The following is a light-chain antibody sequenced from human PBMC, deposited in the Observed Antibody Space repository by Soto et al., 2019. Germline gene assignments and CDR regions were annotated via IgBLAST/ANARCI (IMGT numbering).Light chain of an antibody. CDR3: QQLKSYPPT. CDR1: QGISSY. Sequence: IQLTHSPSSLSASVGDRVTITCRASQGISSYLAWYQQKPGKAPKLLIYAASTLQSGVPSRFSGSGSGTDFTLTISSLQPEDFATYYCQQLKSYPPTFGQGTKVDIK. CDR2: AAS. J-gene: IGKJ1*01. V-gene: IGKV1-9*01.